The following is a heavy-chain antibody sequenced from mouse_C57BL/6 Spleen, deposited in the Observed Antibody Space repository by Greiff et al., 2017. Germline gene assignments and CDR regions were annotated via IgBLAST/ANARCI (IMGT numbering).Heavy chain of an antibody. CDR2: ISYSGST. D-gene: IGHD1-1*01. Sequence: EVKLLESGPGMVKPSQSLSLTCTVTGYSITSGYDWHWIRHFPGNKLEWMGYISYSGSTNYNPSLKSRISITHDTSKNHFFLKLNSVTTEDTATYYCARGGYGPGYFDVWGTGTTVTVSS. J-gene: IGHJ1*03. CDR3: ARGGYGPGYFDV. CDR1: GYSITSGYD. V-gene: IGHV3-1*01.